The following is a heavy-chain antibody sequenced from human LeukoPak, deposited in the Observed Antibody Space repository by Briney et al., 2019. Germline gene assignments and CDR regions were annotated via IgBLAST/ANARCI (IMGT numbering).Heavy chain of an antibody. CDR2: ISWNSGSI. CDR3: AKDIDFTYYYDSSGYSGYFDY. D-gene: IGHD3-22*01. CDR1: GFTFDDYA. V-gene: IGHV3-9*01. J-gene: IGHJ4*02. Sequence: GRSLRLSCAASGFTFDDYAMHWVRQAPGKGLGWVSGISWNSGSIGYADSVKGRFTISRDNAKNSLYLQMNSLRAEDTALYYCAKDIDFTYYYDSSGYSGYFDYWGQGTLVTVSS.